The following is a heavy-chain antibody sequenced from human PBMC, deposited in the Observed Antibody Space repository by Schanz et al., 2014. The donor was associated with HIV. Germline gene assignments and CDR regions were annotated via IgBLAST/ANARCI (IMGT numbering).Heavy chain of an antibody. D-gene: IGHD5-18*01. CDR1: GFRFRSYW. CDR3: AKSNGGDTAVVQYYFDY. CDR2: IKEDGIEK. Sequence: EVQVVESGGSLVQPGGSLRLSCAASGFRFRSYWMSWVRQAPGKGLEWVANIKEDGIEKYYVDSVKGRFTISRDNAKNSLYLNMYSLRAEDTAVYFCAKSNGGDTAVVQYYFDYWGQGATVTVSS. V-gene: IGHV3-7*01. J-gene: IGHJ4*03.